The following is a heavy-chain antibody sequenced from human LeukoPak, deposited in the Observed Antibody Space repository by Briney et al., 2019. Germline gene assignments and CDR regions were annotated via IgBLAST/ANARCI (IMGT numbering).Heavy chain of an antibody. CDR2: MNPSSGNT. CDR3: ARKPPSLVAGTLFDY. CDR1: GYTFTNYE. Sequence: GASVKVSCKASGYTFTNYEINWVRQGTGQGLEWLGWMNPSSGNTNYAQKLQGRVTMTTDTSTSTAYMELRSLRSDDTAVYYCARKPPSLVAGTLFDYWGQGTLVTVSS. V-gene: IGHV1-18*01. D-gene: IGHD6-19*01. J-gene: IGHJ4*02.